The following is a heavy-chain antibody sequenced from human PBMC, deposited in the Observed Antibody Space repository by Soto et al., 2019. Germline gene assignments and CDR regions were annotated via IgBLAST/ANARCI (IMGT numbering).Heavy chain of an antibody. V-gene: IGHV4-30-2*01. CDR1: GGSISSGGYS. J-gene: IGHJ5*02. CDR3: ARFTGRSRGPYWFDP. Sequence: QLQLQESGSGLVKPSQTLSLTCAVSGGSISSGGYSWSWIRQPPGKGLEWIGYIYHSGSAYYNPSRESRVTISVHRSKNQFPLKLSSVTAADTAVYYCARFTGRSRGPYWFDPWGQGTLVTVSA. CDR2: IYHSGSA. D-gene: IGHD1-1*01.